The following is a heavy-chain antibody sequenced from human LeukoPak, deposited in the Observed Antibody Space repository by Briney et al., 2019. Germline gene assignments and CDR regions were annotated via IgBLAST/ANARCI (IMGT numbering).Heavy chain of an antibody. CDR2: INQDGSQK. J-gene: IGHJ4*02. CDR3: ARGVPYDSWSGPHYSDY. Sequence: GGSLRLSCAASGFTFGSCWMNWVRQTPGKGLEWVANINQDGSQKFYVDSVKGRFTISRDNANNSLYLQMNSLRAEDTAVYYCARGVPYDSWSGPHYSDYWGQGTLVTVSS. CDR1: GFTFGSCW. D-gene: IGHD3-3*01. V-gene: IGHV3-7*01.